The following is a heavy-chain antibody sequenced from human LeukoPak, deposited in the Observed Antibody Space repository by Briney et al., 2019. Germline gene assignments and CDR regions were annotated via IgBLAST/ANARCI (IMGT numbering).Heavy chain of an antibody. D-gene: IGHD2-2*01. CDR2: VRPGDGPT. V-gene: IGHV3-23*01. CDR1: GFTFSSYA. Sequence: PGGSLRPSCAASGFTFSSYAMSWVRQAPGKGLEWVSHVRPGDGPTTYAESVKGRFTISRDNSKNTVSLQMNSLRVEDTAVYYCTRDHITSWQIDFWGQGTMVTVSS. J-gene: IGHJ4*02. CDR3: TRDHITSWQIDF.